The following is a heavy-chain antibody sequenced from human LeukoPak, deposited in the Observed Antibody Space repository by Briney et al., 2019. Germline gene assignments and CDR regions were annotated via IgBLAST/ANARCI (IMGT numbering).Heavy chain of an antibody. Sequence: GGSLRLSCAASGFTFSSYAMHWVRQAPGKGLEYVSAISSNGGSTYYANSVKGRFTISRDNSKNTLYLQMGSLRAEDTAVYYCARARGYSYGYSDYWGQGTLVTVSS. CDR3: ARARGYSYGYSDY. CDR1: GFTFSSYA. D-gene: IGHD5-18*01. CDR2: ISSNGGST. J-gene: IGHJ4*02. V-gene: IGHV3-64*01.